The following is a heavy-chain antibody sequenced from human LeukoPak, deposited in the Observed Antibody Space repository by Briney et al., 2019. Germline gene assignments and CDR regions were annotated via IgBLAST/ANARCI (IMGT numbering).Heavy chain of an antibody. V-gene: IGHV1-8*03. CDR2: MNPNSGNT. CDR1: GYTFTSYD. J-gene: IGHJ6*03. D-gene: IGHD2-15*01. CDR3: ARVRNYCSGGSCYDYYMDV. Sequence: ASVKVSCKASGYTFTSYDINWVRQATGQGLEWMGRMNPNSGNTGYAQKFQGRVTITRNTSISTAYMELSSLRSEDTAVYYCARVRNYCSGGSCYDYYMDVWGKGTTVTVSS.